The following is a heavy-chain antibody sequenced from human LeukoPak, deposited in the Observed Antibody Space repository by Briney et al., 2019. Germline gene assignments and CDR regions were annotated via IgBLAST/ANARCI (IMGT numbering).Heavy chain of an antibody. CDR3: ARMRDYGYFDY. Sequence: ASVKVSCKASGYTFTGYCMHWVRQAPGQGLEWMGRINPNSGGANYAQKFQGRVTITRNTSISTAYMELSSLRSEDTAVYYCARMRDYGYFDYWGQGTLVTVSS. D-gene: IGHD3-16*01. CDR1: GYTFTGYC. CDR2: INPNSGGA. V-gene: IGHV1-2*06. J-gene: IGHJ4*02.